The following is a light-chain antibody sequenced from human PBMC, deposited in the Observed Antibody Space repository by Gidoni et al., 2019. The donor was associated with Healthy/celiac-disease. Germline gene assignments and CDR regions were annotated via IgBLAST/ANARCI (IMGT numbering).Light chain of an antibody. Sequence: SYELTQPPSVSVSPGQTASITCSGDKLGDKYACWYQQKPGQSPVLVIYQDSKRPSGIPERFSGSNSGNTATLTISGTQAMDEADYYCQAWDSSWVVFGGGTKLTV. CDR3: QAWDSSWVV. CDR2: QDS. CDR1: KLGDKY. V-gene: IGLV3-1*01. J-gene: IGLJ2*01.